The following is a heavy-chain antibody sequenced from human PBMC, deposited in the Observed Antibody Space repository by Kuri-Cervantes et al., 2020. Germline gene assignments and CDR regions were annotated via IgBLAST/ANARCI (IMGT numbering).Heavy chain of an antibody. CDR3: AMNDY. CDR2: INPDGGDR. CDR1: GFVFRNNW. V-gene: IGHV3-7*02. J-gene: IGHJ4*02. Sequence: GESLKISCVASGFVFRNNWMSWVRLAPGKGLEWVANINPDGGDRNYVDSVKGRFTISRDNAKNSLSLQMHSLRAEDTALYYCAMNDYWAQGTLVTVSS.